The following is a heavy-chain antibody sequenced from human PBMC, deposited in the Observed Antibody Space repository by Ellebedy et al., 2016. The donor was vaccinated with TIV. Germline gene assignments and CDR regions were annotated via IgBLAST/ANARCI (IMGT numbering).Heavy chain of an antibody. CDR2: IYYSGST. D-gene: IGHD6-19*01. J-gene: IGHJ4*02. CDR1: GGSISSGGYY. V-gene: IGHV4-30-4*08. CDR3: ARGRRDSSGWYYFDY. Sequence: SETLSLXCTVSGGSISSGGYYWSWIRQHPGKGLEWIGYIYYSGSTYYNPSLKSRVTISVDTSKNQFSLKLSSVTAADTAVYYCARGRRDSSGWYYFDYWGQGTLVTVSS.